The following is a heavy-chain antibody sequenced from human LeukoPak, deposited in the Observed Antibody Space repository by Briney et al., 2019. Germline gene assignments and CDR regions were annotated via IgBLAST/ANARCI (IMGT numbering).Heavy chain of an antibody. CDR3: ARGGYRGYDLPEY. D-gene: IGHD5-12*01. CDR2: IYYSGST. J-gene: IGHJ4*02. CDR1: GGSISRYY. Sequence: KPSETLSLTCTVSGGSISRYYWSWIRQPPGKGLEWIGYIYYSGSTNYNPSLKSRVTISVDTSKNQFPLNLSSVTAADTAVYYCARGGYRGYDLPEYWGQGTLVTVSS. V-gene: IGHV4-59*01.